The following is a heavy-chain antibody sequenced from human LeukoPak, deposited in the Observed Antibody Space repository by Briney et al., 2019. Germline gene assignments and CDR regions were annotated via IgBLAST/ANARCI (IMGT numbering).Heavy chain of an antibody. J-gene: IGHJ5*02. V-gene: IGHV4-4*02. CDR3: ARDFAGINWFDP. CDR1: GGSISGYY. CDR2: IYHSGST. Sequence: PSETLSLTCTVSGGSISGYYWSWVRQPPGKGLEWIGEIYHSGSTNYNPSLKSRVTISVDKSKNQFSLKLSSVTAADTAVYYCARDFAGINWFDPWGQGTLVTVSS.